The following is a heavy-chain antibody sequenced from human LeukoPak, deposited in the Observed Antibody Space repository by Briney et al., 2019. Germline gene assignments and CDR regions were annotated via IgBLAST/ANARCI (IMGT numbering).Heavy chain of an antibody. D-gene: IGHD3-22*01. V-gene: IGHV1-3*02. J-gene: IGHJ4*02. CDR3: ARAAYNSSGYYYFDY. CDR2: RNPGNGNT. Sequence: ASVKVSCKASGYFFTSYAVHWVRQAPGQRLEWMGWRNPGNGNTYYSQKFQGRVTITSDTSASTAYMELSSLRSEDMAVYYCARAAYNSSGYYYFDYWGQGTLVTVSS. CDR1: GYFFTSYA.